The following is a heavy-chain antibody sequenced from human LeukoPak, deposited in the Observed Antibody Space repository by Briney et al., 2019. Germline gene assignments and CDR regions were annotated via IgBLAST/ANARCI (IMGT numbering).Heavy chain of an antibody. J-gene: IGHJ4*02. CDR1: GFTFSSYS. CDR2: ISSSSSYI. V-gene: IGHV3-21*01. CDR3: ARYDGGSGPFDY. D-gene: IGHD3-10*01. Sequence: GGSLRLSCAASGFTFSSYSMNWVRQAPGKGLEWVSSISSSSSYIYYADSVKGRFTISRDNAKNSLYLQMNSLRAEDTAVYYCARYDGGSGPFDYWGQGTLVTVSS.